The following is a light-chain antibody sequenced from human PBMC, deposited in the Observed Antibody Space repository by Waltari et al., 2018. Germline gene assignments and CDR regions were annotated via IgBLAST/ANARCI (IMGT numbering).Light chain of an antibody. CDR1: QRIYSNY. J-gene: IGKJ1*01. CDR2: DVS. V-gene: IGKV3-20*01. CDR3: QQYHSTPVT. Sequence: ELLLTQSPGTLSLSAGDRATLSCRASQRIYSNYLAWYQQKRGQAPRLLIFDVSSRATGIPDRFSGSGSGTDFTLTISRLEPEDFAIYYCQQYHSTPVTFGQGTTVEIK.